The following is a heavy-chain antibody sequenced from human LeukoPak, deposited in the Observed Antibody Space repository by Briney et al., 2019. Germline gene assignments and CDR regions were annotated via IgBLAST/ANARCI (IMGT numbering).Heavy chain of an antibody. CDR1: DGSFSGYY. CDR3: ARGLNDSWTGENY. Sequence: SETLSLTCAVYDGSFSGYYWSWIRQPPGKGLEWIGEINHSGSTNYNPSLKSRVTISLNTSKSQFSLKVRYVTAADTAVYYCARGLNDSWTGENYWGQGTLVTVSS. CDR2: INHSGST. V-gene: IGHV4-34*01. D-gene: IGHD3-3*01. J-gene: IGHJ4*02.